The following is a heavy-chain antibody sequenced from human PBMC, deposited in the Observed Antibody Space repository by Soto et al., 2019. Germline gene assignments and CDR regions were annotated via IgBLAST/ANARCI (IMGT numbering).Heavy chain of an antibody. J-gene: IGHJ4*02. D-gene: IGHD5-12*01. Sequence: GGSLRLSCAASGFTFSSDAMHWVRQAQGKGLEGVAVISYDGSNKYYADSVKGRFTISRYNSKNTLYLQMNSLRAEDMDVYYCAIGGAYDRGYDFFDYWGQGTLVTVSS. CDR2: ISYDGSNK. CDR1: GFTFSSDA. V-gene: IGHV3-30*04. CDR3: AIGGAYDRGYDFFDY.